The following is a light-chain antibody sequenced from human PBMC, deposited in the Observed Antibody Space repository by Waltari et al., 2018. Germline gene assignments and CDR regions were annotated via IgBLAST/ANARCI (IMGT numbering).Light chain of an antibody. CDR1: VLSKKY. CDR3: YSAADNNLV. Sequence: SYELTQPSSVSVSPGQTVRITCSGDVLSKKYARWFQQKPGQAPVLVIFKDNERPSGIPWRFSGSSSGTTVTLTSSGAQVEDEADYYCYSAADNNLVFGGGTKLTVL. V-gene: IGLV3-27*01. J-gene: IGLJ2*01. CDR2: KDN.